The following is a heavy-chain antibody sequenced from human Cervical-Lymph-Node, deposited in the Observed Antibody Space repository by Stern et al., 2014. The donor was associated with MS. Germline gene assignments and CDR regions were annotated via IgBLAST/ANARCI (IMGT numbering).Heavy chain of an antibody. CDR1: GFTLSSYG. V-gene: IGHV3-30*18. CDR2: ISSDGTEE. D-gene: IGHD5-24*01. CDR3: AKRRDGFNYLAS. J-gene: IGHJ5*01. Sequence: VQLVESGGGVVQPARTLRLTCSVSGFTLSSYGMHLVRQLPGQGLGWVALISSDGTEEFYADSVKGRFTISRDNSKKTLYLQMNGLKPEDTAVYSCAKRRDGFNYLASWGQGTLVTVSS.